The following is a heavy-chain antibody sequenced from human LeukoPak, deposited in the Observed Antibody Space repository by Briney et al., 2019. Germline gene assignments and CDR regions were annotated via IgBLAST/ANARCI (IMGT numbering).Heavy chain of an antibody. D-gene: IGHD2-2*02. CDR1: GGSISSGSYY. V-gene: IGHV4-61*02. Sequence: SETLSLTCTVSGGSISSGSYYWSWIRQPAGKGLEWIGRIYTSGSTNYNPSLKSRVTISVDTSKNQFSLKLTSVTAADTAVYYCAKEVVSYCSSTSCYSDAFDIWGQGSMVTVSS. CDR2: IYTSGST. J-gene: IGHJ3*02. CDR3: AKEVVSYCSSTSCYSDAFDI.